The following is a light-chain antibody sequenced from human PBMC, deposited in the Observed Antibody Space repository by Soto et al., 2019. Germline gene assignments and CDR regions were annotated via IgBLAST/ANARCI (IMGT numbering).Light chain of an antibody. J-gene: IGKJ5*01. CDR3: QQYNNLPPIT. CDR1: QSVSSN. V-gene: IGKV3-15*01. Sequence: VMKQYQTTLSVSPGERATLSCRASQSVSSNLAWYQQKPGQAPRLLSYGASTRATGIPARFSGSGSGTEFTLTISSLQSEDFAVYYCQQYNNLPPITFGQVTRLAI. CDR2: GAS.